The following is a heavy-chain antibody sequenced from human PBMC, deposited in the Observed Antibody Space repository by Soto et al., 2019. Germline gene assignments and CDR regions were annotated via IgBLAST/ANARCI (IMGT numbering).Heavy chain of an antibody. Sequence: SVKVSCKASGGTFNKYAIDWVRQAPGQGLEWMGGITPLFGTPNYAQRFQGRVTISADEVTSTAYMELRSLRSDDTGVYYCARQFDYATSGYYYAYWGQGTLVTVSS. V-gene: IGHV1-69*13. D-gene: IGHD3-22*01. CDR1: GGTFNKYA. CDR2: ITPLFGTP. CDR3: ARQFDYATSGYYYAY. J-gene: IGHJ4*02.